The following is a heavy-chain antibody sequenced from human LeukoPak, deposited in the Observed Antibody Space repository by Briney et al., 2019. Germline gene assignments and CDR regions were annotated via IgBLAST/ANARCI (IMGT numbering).Heavy chain of an antibody. CDR3: ARDPVAARPNYYYMDV. V-gene: IGHV3-7*01. CDR1: GFTFSSYW. CDR2: IKQDGSEK. J-gene: IGHJ6*03. Sequence: GGSLRLSXAASGFTFSSYWMSWVRQAPGKGLEWVANIKQDGSEKYYVDSVKGRFTISRDNAKNSLYLQMNSLRAEDTAVYYCARDPVAARPNYYYMDVWGKGTTVTVSS. D-gene: IGHD6-6*01.